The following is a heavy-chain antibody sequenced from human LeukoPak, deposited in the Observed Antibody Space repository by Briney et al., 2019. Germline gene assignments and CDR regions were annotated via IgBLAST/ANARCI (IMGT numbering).Heavy chain of an antibody. CDR3: ARGFSGIAVAGTSDYYGMDV. Sequence: GASVKVSCKASGYTFTTYYKHWVRQAPGQGLEWMGWISTYNGNTNYAQKFQGRVTVTTDASTSTAYMELSRLRSDDTAVYYCARGFSGIAVAGTSDYYGMDVWGQGTTVTVSS. CDR1: GYTFTTYY. V-gene: IGHV1-18*04. CDR2: ISTYNGNT. D-gene: IGHD6-19*01. J-gene: IGHJ6*02.